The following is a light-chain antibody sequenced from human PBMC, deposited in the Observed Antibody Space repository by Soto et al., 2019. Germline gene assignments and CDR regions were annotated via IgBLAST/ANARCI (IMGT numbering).Light chain of an antibody. J-gene: IGLJ1*01. CDR3: SSYTSSGTLPYV. CDR2: DVS. V-gene: IGLV2-14*03. CDR1: SSDVGGYNF. Sequence: QSALTQPASVSGSPGQSITISCTGTSSDVGGYNFVSWYQHHPGKAPKLMIYDVSNRPSGVSNRFSGSKSGHTASLTISGLQAEDEADYYCSSYTSSGTLPYVFGTGTKVTVL.